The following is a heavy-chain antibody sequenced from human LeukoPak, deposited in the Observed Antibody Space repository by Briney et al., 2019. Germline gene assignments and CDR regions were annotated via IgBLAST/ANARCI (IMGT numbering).Heavy chain of an antibody. D-gene: IGHD3-10*01. CDR2: ISYIGST. CDR1: ADSFSSHY. Sequence: SETLSLTCAVSADSFSSHYWTWIRQPPGKGLEWIGYISYIGSTNYNPSLKSRVTISIDTSKNQFSLKLSSVTAADTAVYYCARGLPLWFGELPFDYWGQGTLVTVSS. V-gene: IGHV4-59*11. J-gene: IGHJ4*02. CDR3: ARGLPLWFGELPFDY.